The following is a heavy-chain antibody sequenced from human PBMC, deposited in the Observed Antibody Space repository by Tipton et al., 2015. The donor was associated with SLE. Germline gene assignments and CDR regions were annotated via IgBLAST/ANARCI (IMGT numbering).Heavy chain of an antibody. CDR1: GGSFSGYY. J-gene: IGHJ4*02. V-gene: IGHV4-34*01. CDR3: AKSPIAAAARYFDY. CDR2: INHSGST. Sequence: TLSLTCAVYGGSFSGYYWSWIRQPPGKGLEWIGEINHSGSTNYNPSLKSRVTISVDTPKNQFSLKLSSVTAADTAVYYCAKSPIAAAARYFDYWGQGTLVTVSS. D-gene: IGHD6-13*01.